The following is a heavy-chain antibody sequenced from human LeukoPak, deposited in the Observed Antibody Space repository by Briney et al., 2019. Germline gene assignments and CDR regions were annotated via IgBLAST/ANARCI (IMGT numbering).Heavy chain of an antibody. CDR2: INPNSGGT. CDR3: ADIHDYGDYDGGPR. Sequence: ASVKVSCKASGGTFSSYAISWVRQAPGQGLEWMGWINPNSGGTNYAQKFQGRVTMTRDTSISTAYMELSRLRSDDTAVYYCADIHDYGDYDGGPRWGQGTLVTVSS. J-gene: IGHJ4*02. V-gene: IGHV1-2*02. D-gene: IGHD4-17*01. CDR1: GGTFSSYA.